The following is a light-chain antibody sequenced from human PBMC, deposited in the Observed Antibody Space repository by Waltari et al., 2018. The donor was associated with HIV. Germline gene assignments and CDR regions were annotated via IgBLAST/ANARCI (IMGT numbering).Light chain of an antibody. J-gene: IGKJ1*01. CDR3: QQYHNGRKA. V-gene: IGKV3-15*01. CDR1: QSVSND. CDR2: GAS. Sequence: EIVMTQSPATLSVSPGERATLSCRASQSVSNDLAWYQQKPGQAPRLLIYGASTRATVIPARFSGSGSGTEFTLRISSLQSEDLAVYYCQQYHNGRKAFGQGTNVEAK.